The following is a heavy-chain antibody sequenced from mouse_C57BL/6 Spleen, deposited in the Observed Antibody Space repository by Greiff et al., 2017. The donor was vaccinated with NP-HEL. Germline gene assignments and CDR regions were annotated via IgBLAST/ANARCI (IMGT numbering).Heavy chain of an antibody. CDR2: IYPGSGGT. Sequence: VQLQQPGAELVKPGASVKMSCKASGYTFTSYWITWVKQRPGQGLEWIGDIYPGSGGTNYNEKFKSKATLTVDTSSRTAYMQLSSLTSEDSAVYDCARSGGYDWEAMDYWGQGTSVTVSS. CDR3: ARSGGYDWEAMDY. V-gene: IGHV1-55*01. D-gene: IGHD2-2*01. J-gene: IGHJ4*01. CDR1: GYTFTSYW.